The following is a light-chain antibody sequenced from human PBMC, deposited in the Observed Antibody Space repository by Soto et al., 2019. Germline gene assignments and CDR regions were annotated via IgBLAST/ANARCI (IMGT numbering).Light chain of an antibody. CDR3: SSYTSSGTLWV. J-gene: IGLJ3*02. CDR1: SSDVGGYNY. CDR2: DVS. V-gene: IGLV2-14*01. Sequence: QSALTQPASVSGSPGQSITISCTGTSSDVGGYNYVSWYQQHPGKAPKLTIYDVSNRPSGVSNRFSGSKSGNTASLTISGLQAGDEADYYCSSYTSSGTLWVFGGGTKLTVL.